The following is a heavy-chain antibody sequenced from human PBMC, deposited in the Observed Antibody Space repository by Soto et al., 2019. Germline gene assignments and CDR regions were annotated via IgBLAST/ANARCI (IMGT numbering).Heavy chain of an antibody. CDR3: AKDQAAGGTISRYFQD. CDR2: ISGGGGTT. CDR1: GFTFSSYA. D-gene: IGHD6-13*01. J-gene: IGHJ1*01. V-gene: IGHV3-23*01. Sequence: EVQLLESGGGLVQPEGSLRLSCEASGFTFSSYAMSWVRQAPGKGLELVSGISGGGGTTYYADSVKGRFTISRDNSQSTLYRQVNSLRAEDTAVYYCAKDQAAGGTISRYFQDWGQGTLVTVSS.